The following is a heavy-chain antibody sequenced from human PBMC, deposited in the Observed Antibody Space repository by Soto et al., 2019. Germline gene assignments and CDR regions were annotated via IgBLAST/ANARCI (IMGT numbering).Heavy chain of an antibody. CDR1: GYTFTNFG. J-gene: IGHJ4*02. D-gene: IGHD6-19*01. CDR3: ANSVAVAGIDY. Sequence: GASVKVSCKASGYTFTNFGISWVRQAPGQGLEWMGGIIPIFGTANYAQKFQGRVTITADESTSTAYMELSSLRSEDTAVYYCANSVAVAGIDYWGQGTLVTVSS. V-gene: IGHV1-69*13. CDR2: IIPIFGTA.